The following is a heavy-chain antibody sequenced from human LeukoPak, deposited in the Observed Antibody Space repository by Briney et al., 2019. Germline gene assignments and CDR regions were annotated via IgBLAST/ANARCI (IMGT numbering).Heavy chain of an antibody. D-gene: IGHD3-3*02. J-gene: IGHJ5*02. Sequence: ASVKVSCKASGYTFTGYYMHWVRQAPGQGLEWMGWINPNSGGTNYAQKFQGRATMTRDTSISTAYMELSRLRSDDTAVYYCARGPNPKAHFNWFDPWGQGTLVTVSS. V-gene: IGHV1-2*02. CDR2: INPNSGGT. CDR3: ARGPNPKAHFNWFDP. CDR1: GYTFTGYY.